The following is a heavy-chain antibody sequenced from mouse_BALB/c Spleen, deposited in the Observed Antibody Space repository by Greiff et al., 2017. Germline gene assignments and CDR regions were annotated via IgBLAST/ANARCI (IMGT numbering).Heavy chain of an antibody. V-gene: IGHV1S81*02. J-gene: IGHJ3*01. CDR3: TRLGYDYDGFAY. CDR2: INPSNGGT. Sequence: QVQLQQPGAELVKPGASVKLSCKASGYTFTSYYMYWVKQRPGQGLEWIGGINPSNGGTNYNETFKSKATLTVDKSSSTAYMQHSSLTSEDSAVYYCTRLGYDYDGFAYWGQGTLVTVSA. CDR1: GYTFTSYY. D-gene: IGHD2-4*01.